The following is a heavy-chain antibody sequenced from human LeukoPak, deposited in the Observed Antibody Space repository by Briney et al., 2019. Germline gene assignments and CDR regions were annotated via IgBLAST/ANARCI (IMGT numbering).Heavy chain of an antibody. CDR2: IIPIFGTA. V-gene: IGHV1-69*06. CDR1: GGTFSSYA. Sequence: ASVKVSCKASGGTFSSYAISWVRQAPGQGLEWMGGIIPIFGTANYAQKFRGRVTITADKSTSTAYMELSSLRSEDTAVYYCARRSVRALQLERRTIRDYYMDVWGKGTTVTVSS. D-gene: IGHD1-1*01. J-gene: IGHJ6*03. CDR3: ARRSVRALQLERRTIRDYYMDV.